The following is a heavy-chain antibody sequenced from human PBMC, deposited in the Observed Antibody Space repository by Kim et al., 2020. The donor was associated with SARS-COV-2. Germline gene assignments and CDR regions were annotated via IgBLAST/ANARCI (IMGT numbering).Heavy chain of an antibody. D-gene: IGHD2-15*01. CDR2: IDPSDSYT. J-gene: IGHJ4*02. Sequence: GESLKISCKGSGDSFTSHWIAWMRQMPGQGLEWVGKIDPSDSYTRYSPAFQGHVIISADTSVSTAYLQWTSLKASDTAIYFCARPICSGGTCYADDWGQGTLVTVSS. CDR1: GDSFTSHW. V-gene: IGHV5-10-1*01. CDR3: ARPICSGGTCYADD.